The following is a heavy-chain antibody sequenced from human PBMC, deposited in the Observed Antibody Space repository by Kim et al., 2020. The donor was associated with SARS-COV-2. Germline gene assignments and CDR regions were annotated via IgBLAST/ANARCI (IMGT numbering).Heavy chain of an antibody. D-gene: IGHD6-13*01. CDR1: GFTFSSYS. J-gene: IGHJ4*02. V-gene: IGHV3-21*01. CDR2: ISSSSSYI. CDR3: AIEESVYSSSWFHTRNPDY. Sequence: GGSLRLSCAASGFTFSSYSMNWVRQAPGKGLEWVSSISSSSSYIYYADSVKGRFTISRDNAKNSLYLQMNSLRAEDTAVYYCAIEESVYSSSWFHTRNPDYWGQGTLVTVSS.